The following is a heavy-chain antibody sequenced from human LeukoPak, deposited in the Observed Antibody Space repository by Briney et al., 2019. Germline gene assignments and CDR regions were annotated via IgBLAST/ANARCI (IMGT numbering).Heavy chain of an antibody. V-gene: IGHV4-34*01. CDR1: GGSFSGYY. CDR3: ARAFSLLSPFDY. J-gene: IGHJ4*02. D-gene: IGHD3-10*01. Sequence: PSETLSLTCAVYGGSFSGYYWSWIRQPPGKGLEWIGEINHSGSTNYNPSLKSRVTISVDTSKNKFSLKLSSVTAADTAVYYCARAFSLLSPFDYWGQGTLVTVSS. CDR2: INHSGST.